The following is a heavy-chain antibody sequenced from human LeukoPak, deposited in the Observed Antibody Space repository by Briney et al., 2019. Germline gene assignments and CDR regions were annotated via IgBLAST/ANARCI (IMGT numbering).Heavy chain of an antibody. CDR1: GGTFSSYA. D-gene: IGHD3-9*01. V-gene: IGHV1-69*13. J-gene: IGHJ4*02. CDR2: IIPIFGTA. Sequence: SVKVSCKASGGTFSSYAISWVRQAPGQGLEWMGGIIPIFGTANYAQKFQGRVTITADESTSTAYMELSSLRSEDTAVYYCATSPSDFDWLYDYFDYWGQGTLVTVSS. CDR3: ATSPSDFDWLYDYFDY.